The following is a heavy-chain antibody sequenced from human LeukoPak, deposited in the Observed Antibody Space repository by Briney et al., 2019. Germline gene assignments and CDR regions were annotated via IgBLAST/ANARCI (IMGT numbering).Heavy chain of an antibody. D-gene: IGHD2-2*01. Sequence: PGGSLRLSCAASGFTFSSYSMNWVRQAPGKGLEWVSSISSSSSYIYYAGSVKGRFTISRDNAKNSLYLQMNSLRAEDTAVYYCAKDAVVVPAATFDYWGQGTLVTVSS. V-gene: IGHV3-21*01. CDR3: AKDAVVVPAATFDY. J-gene: IGHJ4*02. CDR1: GFTFSSYS. CDR2: ISSSSSYI.